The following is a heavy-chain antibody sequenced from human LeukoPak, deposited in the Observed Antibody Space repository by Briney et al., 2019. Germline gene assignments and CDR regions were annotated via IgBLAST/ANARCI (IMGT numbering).Heavy chain of an antibody. V-gene: IGHV4-39*01. CDR3: ARRYSGSYYHY. J-gene: IGHJ4*02. CDR2: IYYSGST. CDR1: GGSISSGSYY. Sequence: SQTLSLTCTVSGGSISSGSYYWSWIRQPPGKGLEWIGSIYYSGSTYYNPSLKSRVTISVDTSKNQFSLKLSSVTAADTAVYYCARRYSGSYYHYWGQGTLVTVSS. D-gene: IGHD1-26*01.